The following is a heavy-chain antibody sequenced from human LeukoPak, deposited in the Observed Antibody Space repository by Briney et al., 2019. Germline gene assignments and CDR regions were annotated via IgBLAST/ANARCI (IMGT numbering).Heavy chain of an antibody. V-gene: IGHV3-23*01. CDR1: GFTFSSYA. CDR2: ISGSGGNT. CDR3: AKVSGGYDQGDYFDY. J-gene: IGHJ4*02. Sequence: GGSLRLSCAASGFTFSSYAMSWVRQAPGKGLEWVSAISGSGGNTYYADSVKGRFTISRDYSKYTLVLQMNSLRAEDTAVYYCAKVSGGYDQGDYFDYWGQGTLVTVSS. D-gene: IGHD5-12*01.